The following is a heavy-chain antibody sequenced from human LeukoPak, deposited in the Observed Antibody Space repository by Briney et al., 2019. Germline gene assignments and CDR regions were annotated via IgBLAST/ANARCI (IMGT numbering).Heavy chain of an antibody. CDR2: IYPGDSDT. D-gene: IGHD1-26*01. Sequence: GESLKISCKCSGYSFTSYWIGWVRPMPGKGMAWMGIIYPGDSDTRYSPSFQGQVTISADKSISTAYLQWSSLKASDTAMYYCARGATLVYNWFDPWGQGTLVTVSS. CDR1: GYSFTSYW. J-gene: IGHJ5*02. CDR3: ARGATLVYNWFDP. V-gene: IGHV5-51*01.